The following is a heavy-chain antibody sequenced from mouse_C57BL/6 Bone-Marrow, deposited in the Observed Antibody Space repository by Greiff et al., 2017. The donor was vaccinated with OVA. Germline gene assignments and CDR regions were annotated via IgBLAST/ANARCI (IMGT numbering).Heavy chain of an antibody. CDR1: GYTFTSYW. CDR3: ARLGYYYGSNYAMDY. CDR2: IYPGSGST. D-gene: IGHD1-1*01. V-gene: IGHV1-55*01. Sequence: QVQLQQPGAELVKPGASVKMSCKASGYTFTSYWITWVKQRPGQGLEWIGDIYPGSGSTNYNEKFKSKATLTVDTSSSTAYMQLSSLTSEYSAVYYCARLGYYYGSNYAMDYWGQGTSVTVSS. J-gene: IGHJ4*01.